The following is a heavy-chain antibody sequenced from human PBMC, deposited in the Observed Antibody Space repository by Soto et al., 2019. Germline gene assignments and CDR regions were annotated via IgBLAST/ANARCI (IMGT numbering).Heavy chain of an antibody. CDR3: ARGRHDYIRGSNTYYYYMDV. CDR2: IKQDGSEK. Sequence: PGGSLRLSCAASGFTFSSYWMSWVRQAPGKGLEWVANIKQDGSEKYYVDSVKGRFTISRDNAKNSLYLQMNSLRAEDTAVYYCARGRHDYIRGSNTYYYYMDVWGKGTTVTVSS. CDR1: GFTFSSYW. D-gene: IGHD3-16*01. J-gene: IGHJ6*03. V-gene: IGHV3-7*01.